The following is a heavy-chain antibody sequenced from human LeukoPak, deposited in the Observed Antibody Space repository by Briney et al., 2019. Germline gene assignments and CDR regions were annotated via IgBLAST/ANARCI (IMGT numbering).Heavy chain of an antibody. J-gene: IGHJ3*02. CDR3: ARDGDTGGAFDI. Sequence: GGSLRLSCAASGFTFSSYSMNWVRQAPGKGLEWVSSISSSSSYIYYADSVKGRFTISRDNAKNSLYLQMNSLRAEDTAVYYCARDGDTGGAFDIWGQGTMVTVSS. D-gene: IGHD2-8*02. CDR2: ISSSSSYI. V-gene: IGHV3-21*01. CDR1: GFTFSSYS.